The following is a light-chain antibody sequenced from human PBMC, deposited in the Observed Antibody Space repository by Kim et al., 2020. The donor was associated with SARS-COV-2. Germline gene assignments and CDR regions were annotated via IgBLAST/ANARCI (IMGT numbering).Light chain of an antibody. CDR3: CSYAGSYPL. CDR1: SSDVSGYNY. Sequence: PGQSVTISCTGTSSDVSGYNYVSWYQQHPGKAPKLMIYDVSKRPSGVPDRVSGSKSGNTASLTISGLQAEDEADYYCCSYAGSYPLFGTGTKVTVL. J-gene: IGLJ1*01. CDR2: DVS. V-gene: IGLV2-11*01.